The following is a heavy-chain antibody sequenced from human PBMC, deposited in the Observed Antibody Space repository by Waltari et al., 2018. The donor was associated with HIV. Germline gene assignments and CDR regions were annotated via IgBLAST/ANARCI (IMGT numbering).Heavy chain of an antibody. Sequence: QVQLQESGPGLVKPSETLSLTCTVSGGSISSYYWSWIRQPPGKGLEWIGYIYYSGRNNYNPSLKSRVTRSVDTSKNQFSLKLSSVTAADTAVYYCARDRDRSYYYDSSGQPFDLWGRGTLVTVSS. CDR1: GGSISSYY. J-gene: IGHJ2*01. CDR2: IYYSGRN. CDR3: ARDRDRSYYYDSSGQPFDL. D-gene: IGHD3-22*01. V-gene: IGHV4-59*01.